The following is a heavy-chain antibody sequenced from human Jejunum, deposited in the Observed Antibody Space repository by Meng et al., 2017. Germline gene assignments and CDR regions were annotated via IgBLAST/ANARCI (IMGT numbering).Heavy chain of an antibody. J-gene: IGHJ5*02. CDR2: INQNGRT. CDR3: VRGRDPMVVGELDP. Sequence: QVHLRLWGAGLLKPSETLSLTCGVSGGSFNSYFWNWIRQPPGKGLEWIGEINQNGRTNYNPSLESRVTISMDKSKKEFSLRLASVTAADTALYYCVRGRDPMVVGELDPWGQGTLVTVSS. CDR1: GGSFNSYF. V-gene: IGHV4-34*01. D-gene: IGHD2-15*01.